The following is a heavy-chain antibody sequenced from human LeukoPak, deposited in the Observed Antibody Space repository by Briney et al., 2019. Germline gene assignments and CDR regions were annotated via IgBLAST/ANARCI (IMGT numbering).Heavy chain of an antibody. CDR3: ARSAAGTPFDY. CDR1: GFTFSSYT. J-gene: IGHJ4*02. CDR2: IDSSSNTI. Sequence: GGSLRLSCATSGFTFSSYTMNWVRQSPGKGLEWISYIDSSSNTIYYADSVKGRFTISRDNSKNTLYLQMNSLRAEDTAVYYCARSAAGTPFDYWGQGTLVTVSS. V-gene: IGHV3-48*01. D-gene: IGHD6-13*01.